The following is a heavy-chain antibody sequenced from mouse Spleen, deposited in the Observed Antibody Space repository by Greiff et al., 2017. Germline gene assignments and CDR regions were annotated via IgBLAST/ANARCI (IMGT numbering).Heavy chain of an antibody. J-gene: IGHJ2*01. CDR2: IYPGSGST. CDR1: GYTLTSYW. D-gene: IGHD1-2*01. CDR3: ARRQHYCDY. V-gene: IGHV1-55*01. Sequence: QVQLQQPGAELVQPGASVKMSCKASGYTLTSYWITWVKQRPGQGLVWIGDIYPGSGSTNYNEMVKSKATLTVDTSSSTAYMQLSSLTSGDSAVYYCARRQHYCDYWGQGTTLTVSS.